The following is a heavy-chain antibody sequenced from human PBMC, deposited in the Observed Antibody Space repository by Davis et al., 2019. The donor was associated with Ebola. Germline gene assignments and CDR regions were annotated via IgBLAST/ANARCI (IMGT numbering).Heavy chain of an antibody. J-gene: IGHJ4*02. Sequence: ASVKVSCKASGYTFTGYYMHWVRQAPGQGLEWMGIINPSGGSTSYAQKFQGRVTMTRDTSTSTVYMELSSLRSEDTAVYYCARSMDMYSGYNFFDYWGQGTLVTVSS. CDR1: GYTFTGYY. CDR3: ARSMDMYSGYNFFDY. D-gene: IGHD5-12*01. CDR2: INPSGGST. V-gene: IGHV1-46*01.